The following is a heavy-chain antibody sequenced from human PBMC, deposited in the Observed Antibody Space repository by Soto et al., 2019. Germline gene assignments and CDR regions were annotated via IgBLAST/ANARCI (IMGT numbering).Heavy chain of an antibody. CDR1: GYTFTSYA. V-gene: IGHV1-3*01. J-gene: IGHJ1*01. D-gene: IGHD2-21*01. CDR3: ARDSCGGDCYEWTEYFQH. CDR2: INAGNGNT. Sequence: GASVKVSCKASGYTFTSYAMHWVRQAPGQRLEWMGWINAGNGNTKYSQKFQGRVTITRDTSASTAYMELSSLRSEDTAVYYCARDSCGGDCYEWTEYFQHWGQGTLVTVSS.